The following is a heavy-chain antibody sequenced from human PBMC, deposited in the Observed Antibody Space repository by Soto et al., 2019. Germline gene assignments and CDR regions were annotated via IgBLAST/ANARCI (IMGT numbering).Heavy chain of an antibody. CDR1: GYSFTSDY. CDR3: ARVNYYDSSGSLIPLNYFDY. V-gene: IGHV1-46*01. D-gene: IGHD3-22*01. Sequence: ASVKVSCKASGYSFTSDYMHWVRQAPGQGLEWMGIINPSGGSTSYAQKFQGRVTMTRDTSTSTVYMELSSLRSEDTAVYYCARVNYYDSSGSLIPLNYFDYWGQGTLVTVSS. J-gene: IGHJ4*02. CDR2: INPSGGST.